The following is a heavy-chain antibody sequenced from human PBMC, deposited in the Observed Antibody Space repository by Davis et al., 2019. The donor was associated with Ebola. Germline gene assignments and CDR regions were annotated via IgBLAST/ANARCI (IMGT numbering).Heavy chain of an antibody. CDR1: GGSFSGYY. V-gene: IGHV4-34*01. Sequence: PSETLSLTCAVYGGSFSGYYWSWIRQPPGKGLEWIGEINHSGSTNYNPSLKSRVTISVDTSKNQFSLKLSSVTAADTAVYYCARAEVYYYYMDVWGKGTTVTVSS. CDR2: INHSGST. J-gene: IGHJ6*03. CDR3: ARAEVYYYYMDV.